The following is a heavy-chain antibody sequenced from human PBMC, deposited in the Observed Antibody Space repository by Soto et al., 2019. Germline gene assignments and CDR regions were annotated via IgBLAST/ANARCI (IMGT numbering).Heavy chain of an antibody. CDR3: ARDWTRTGWPFDS. CDR2: IKSDGSGT. V-gene: IGHV3-74*01. J-gene: IGHJ4*02. CDR1: GFTFTSHW. Sequence: EVQLVESGGGLVQPGGSLRLSCAASGFTFTSHWMHWVRQAPGKGLVWVSRIKSDGSGTIYADSVKGRFTISRDNAKNALYLQMNSLRADDTAVYYCARDWTRTGWPFDSWSQGTLVTVSS. D-gene: IGHD2-15*01.